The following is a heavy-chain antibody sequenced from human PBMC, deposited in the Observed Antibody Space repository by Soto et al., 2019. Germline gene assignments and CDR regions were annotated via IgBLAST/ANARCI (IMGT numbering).Heavy chain of an antibody. Sequence: PGGSLRLSCAVSGFTFSDYYMSWIRQAPGKGLEWVSYISSCGSSIYYADSVKGRFTISRDNAKNSLYLQMNGLRAEDTAVYYCARVSATAGGMDVWGQGTTVTVSS. CDR1: GFTFSDYY. CDR2: ISSCGSSI. CDR3: ARVSATAGGMDV. J-gene: IGHJ6*02. V-gene: IGHV3-11*01. D-gene: IGHD3-10*01.